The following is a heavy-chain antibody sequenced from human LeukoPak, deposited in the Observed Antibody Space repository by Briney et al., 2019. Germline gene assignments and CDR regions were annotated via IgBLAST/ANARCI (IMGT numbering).Heavy chain of an antibody. V-gene: IGHV3-21*01. CDR2: ISSSSSYI. Sequence: KPGGSLRLSCAASGFTFSSYSMNWVRQAPGKGLEWVSSISSSSSYIYYADSVKGRFTISRDNAKNSLYLQMNSLRAEDTAVYYCARVCSGILGTDYWGQGTLVTVSS. CDR1: GFTFSSYS. D-gene: IGHD3-10*02. CDR3: ARVCSGILGTDY. J-gene: IGHJ4*02.